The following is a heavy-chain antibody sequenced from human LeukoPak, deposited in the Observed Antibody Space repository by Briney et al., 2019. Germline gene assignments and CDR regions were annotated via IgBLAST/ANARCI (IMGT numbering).Heavy chain of an antibody. CDR2: ISSSTNYI. Sequence: GGSLRLSCAASGFTFSSYSMNWVRQAPGKGLEWVSSISSSTNYIYYADSVKGRLTISRDNAKNSLYLVMNSLRAEDTAVYYCARGGQYFQHWGQGTLVTVSS. CDR3: ARGGQYFQH. CDR1: GFTFSSYS. V-gene: IGHV3-21*01. J-gene: IGHJ1*01.